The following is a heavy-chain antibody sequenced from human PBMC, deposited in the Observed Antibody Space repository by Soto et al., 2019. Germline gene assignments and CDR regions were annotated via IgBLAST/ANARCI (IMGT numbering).Heavy chain of an antibody. D-gene: IGHD3-3*01. Sequence: EVQLLESGGGLVQPGGSLRLSCAASGFTFSSHAMSWVRQAPGKGLEWVSGISGSGANTYYADSVKGRFTSTRDNSRITLYLQLKSLRAEDTAAYYCAKARGYYESFDAFDIWGQGTMVTVSS. J-gene: IGHJ3*02. CDR2: ISGSGANT. V-gene: IGHV3-23*01. CDR1: GFTFSSHA. CDR3: AKARGYYESFDAFDI.